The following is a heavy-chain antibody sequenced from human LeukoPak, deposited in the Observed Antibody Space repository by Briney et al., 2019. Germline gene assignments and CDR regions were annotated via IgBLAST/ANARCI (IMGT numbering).Heavy chain of an antibody. CDR2: IKRRTDGGTA. Sequence: GGSPRLSCAASGFTFTNAWMSWVRQAPGKGLEWVGRIKRRTDGGTADYAAPVKGRFTISRDDSKNTLYLQMKSLKIEDTAIYYCTTVHDYGDYADSWGQGALVTVSS. V-gene: IGHV3-15*01. J-gene: IGHJ4*02. D-gene: IGHD4/OR15-4a*01. CDR1: GFTFTNAW. CDR3: TTVHDYGDYADS.